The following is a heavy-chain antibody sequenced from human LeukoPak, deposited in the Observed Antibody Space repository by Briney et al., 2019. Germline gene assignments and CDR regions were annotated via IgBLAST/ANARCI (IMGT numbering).Heavy chain of an antibody. CDR2: ISSSSSYI. CDR3: ARDLWGQLAGEFDY. CDR1: GFTFSSYS. Sequence: GGSLRLSCAASGFTFSSYSMNWVRQAPGKGLEWVSSISSSSSYIYYADSVKGRFTISRDNAKNSLYLQMNSLRAEDTAVYYCARDLWGQLAGEFDYWGQGTLVTVSS. V-gene: IGHV3-21*01. J-gene: IGHJ4*02. D-gene: IGHD6-13*01.